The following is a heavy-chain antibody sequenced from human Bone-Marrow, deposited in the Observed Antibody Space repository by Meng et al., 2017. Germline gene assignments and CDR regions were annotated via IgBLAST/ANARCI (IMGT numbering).Heavy chain of an antibody. J-gene: IGHJ4*01. CDR1: GFTFDDYA. Sequence: GGSLRLSFAASGFTFDDYAMHWVRQAPGKGLEWVSGISWNSGSIGYADSVKGRFTISRDNAKNSLYLQMTSLRAEDKALYYCAKSNGYSYGLRLDYWGHGTPVTVSS. D-gene: IGHD5-18*01. CDR2: ISWNSGSI. CDR3: AKSNGYSYGLRLDY. V-gene: IGHV3-9*01.